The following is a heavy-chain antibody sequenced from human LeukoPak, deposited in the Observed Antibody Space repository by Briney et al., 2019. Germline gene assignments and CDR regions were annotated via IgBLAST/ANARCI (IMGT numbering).Heavy chain of an antibody. D-gene: IGHD2-15*01. CDR3: ARYCSGGSCYLH. CDR2: IYSGGST. Sequence: GGSLRLSCADSGFTVSSNYMSWVRQAPGKGLEWVSVIYSGGSTYYADSVKGRFTISRDNSKNTLYLQMNSLRAEDTAVYYCARYCSGGSCYLHWGQGTLVTVSP. V-gene: IGHV3-66*02. CDR1: GFTVSSNY. J-gene: IGHJ4*02.